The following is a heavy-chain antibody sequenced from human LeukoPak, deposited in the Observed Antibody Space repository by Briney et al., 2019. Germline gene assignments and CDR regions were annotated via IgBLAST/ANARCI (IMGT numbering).Heavy chain of an antibody. V-gene: IGHV3-11*01. Sequence: GGSLRLSCAASGFTFSDYYMSWIRQAPGKGLEWVSYISSSGRTIYYADSVKGRFTISRDNAKNSLYLQMNSLRAEDTAVYYCARQQTLKERRLRGCYFDYWGQGTLVTVSS. CDR2: ISSSGRTI. D-gene: IGHD1-1*01. J-gene: IGHJ4*02. CDR3: ARQQTLKERRLRGCYFDY. CDR1: GFTFSDYY.